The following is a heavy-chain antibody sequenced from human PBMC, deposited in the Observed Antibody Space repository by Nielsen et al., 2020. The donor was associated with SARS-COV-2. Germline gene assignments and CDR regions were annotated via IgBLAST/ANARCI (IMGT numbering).Heavy chain of an antibody. CDR2: ISSSSSYI. V-gene: IGHV3-21*01. CDR3: ARDWSYYDFWSGYSGGWFDP. CDR1: GLTFSSYS. D-gene: IGHD3-3*01. Sequence: GGCLRLSCAASGLTFSSYSMNWVRQAPGKGVEWVSSISSSSSYIYYADSVKARFTISRDNAKNSLYLQMNSLRAEDTAVYYCARDWSYYDFWSGYSGGWFDPWGQGTLVTVSS. J-gene: IGHJ5*02.